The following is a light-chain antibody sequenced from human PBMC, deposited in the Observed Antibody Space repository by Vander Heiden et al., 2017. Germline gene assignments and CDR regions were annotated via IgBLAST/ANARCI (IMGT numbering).Light chain of an antibody. J-gene: IGLJ2*01. Sequence: QSVLTQPPSVSRAPGQRVTISCTGSTSTIGAGYDVHWYQQLPGTAPKLLIYDNINRPSGVPDRFSGSKSGTSASLAITGLQAEDEADYYCQSYDSSLGGHVVFGGGTKLTVL. CDR1: TSTIGAGYD. CDR3: QSYDSSLGGHVV. CDR2: DNI. V-gene: IGLV1-40*01.